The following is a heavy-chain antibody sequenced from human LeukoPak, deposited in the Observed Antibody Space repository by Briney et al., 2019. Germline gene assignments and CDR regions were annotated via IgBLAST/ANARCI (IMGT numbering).Heavy chain of an antibody. D-gene: IGHD3-9*01. J-gene: IGHJ4*02. CDR1: GGSISSSSYY. Sequence: SETLSLTCTVSGGSISSSSYYWGWTRQPPGKGLEWIGSIYYSGSTYYNPSLKSRVTISVDTSKNQFSLKLSSVTAADTAVYYCASPKSDILTGSFDYWGQGTLVTVSS. CDR2: IYYSGST. CDR3: ASPKSDILTGSFDY. V-gene: IGHV4-39*01.